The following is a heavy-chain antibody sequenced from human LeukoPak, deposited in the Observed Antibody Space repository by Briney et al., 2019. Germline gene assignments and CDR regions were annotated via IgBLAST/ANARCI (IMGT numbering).Heavy chain of an antibody. V-gene: IGHV3-23*01. D-gene: IGHD5-18*01. CDR2: ITGSGGSI. CDR3: AKDRGYSYGYPYFDS. J-gene: IGHJ4*02. Sequence: LGESLKISCAASGFTFSSYAMSWVRQAPGKGLEWVSAITGSGGSIYYVDSVRGRFTISRDNSQSTLYLQMNSLRAEDTAVYFCAKDRGYSYGYPYFDSWGQGTLVTVSS. CDR1: GFTFSSYA.